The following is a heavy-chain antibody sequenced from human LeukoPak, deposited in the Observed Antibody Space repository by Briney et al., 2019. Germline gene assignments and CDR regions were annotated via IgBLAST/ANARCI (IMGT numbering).Heavy chain of an antibody. CDR2: IYYSGST. D-gene: IGHD3-10*01. V-gene: IGHV4-59*01. CDR3: ARAPAALGDYQYYGVDV. J-gene: IGHJ6*04. Sequence: SETLSLTCTVSGGSISSYYWSWIRQPPGKGLEWIGYIYYSGSTNYKSSLKSRVTISVDTSKNQFSLKLRSVIAADTAVYYCARAPAALGDYQYYGVDVWGKGTTVTVSS. CDR1: GGSISSYY.